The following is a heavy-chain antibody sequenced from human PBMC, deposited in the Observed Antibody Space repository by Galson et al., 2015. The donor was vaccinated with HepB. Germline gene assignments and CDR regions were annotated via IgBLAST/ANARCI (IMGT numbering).Heavy chain of an antibody. Sequence: CAISGDSVSSNSAAWNWIRESPSRGLEWLGRTYYRSKWYNEYSPSVKSRITFTADTSKNRFSLLLSSVTPEDTAIYYCARDLHQWLSFDYWAQGTLVTVSS. J-gene: IGHJ4*02. V-gene: IGHV6-1*01. CDR3: ARDLHQWLSFDY. D-gene: IGHD5-24*01. CDR1: GDSVSSNSAA. CDR2: TYYRSKWYN.